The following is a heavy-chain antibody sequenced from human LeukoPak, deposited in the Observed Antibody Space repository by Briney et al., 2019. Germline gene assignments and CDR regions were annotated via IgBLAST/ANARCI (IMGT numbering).Heavy chain of an antibody. V-gene: IGHV4-34*01. Sequence: SETLSLTCTVSGGSISSYYWSWIRQPPGKGLEWIGETNHSGSTNYNPSLKSRVTISVDTSKNQFSLKLSSVTAADTAVYYCARGAILYYGSGSTAPYYYYCGMDVWGKGATVTVSS. CDR3: ARGAILYYGSGSTAPYYYYCGMDV. J-gene: IGHJ6*04. CDR2: TNHSGST. D-gene: IGHD3-10*01. CDR1: GGSISSYY.